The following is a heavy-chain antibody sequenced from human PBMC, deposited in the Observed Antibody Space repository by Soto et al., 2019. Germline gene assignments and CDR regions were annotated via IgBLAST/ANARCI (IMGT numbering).Heavy chain of an antibody. CDR2: IYPGDSET. CDR3: EGSGAYDSGNTLYYFYALDV. D-gene: IGHD2-21*01. Sequence: GESLKISCEGTGYSFGSYWIAWVRQMPGKGLGWMGIIYPGDSETTYSPSVEGQVLISVDRPGNNAYLQWSSLKAADAAPYYCEGSGAYDSGNTLYYFYALDVRGQGNTVTV. J-gene: IGHJ6*02. V-gene: IGHV5-51*01. CDR1: GYSFGSYW.